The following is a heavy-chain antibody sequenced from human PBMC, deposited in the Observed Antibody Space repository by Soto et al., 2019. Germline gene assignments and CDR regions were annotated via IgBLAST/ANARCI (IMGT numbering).Heavy chain of an antibody. V-gene: IGHV3-23*01. J-gene: IGHJ4*02. Sequence: EVQLLESGGGLVQPGGSLRLSCAASGFTFSSYAMSWVRQAPGKGLEWVSGISGSGGRTYYADSMKGRFTISRDNSKNTLYLQIKSLRVEDTAVYYCAKVGIYCRNGGCTAFWCQGTLVTVSS. CDR1: GFTFSSYA. CDR3: AKVGIYCRNGGCTAF. D-gene: IGHD2-8*01. CDR2: ISGSGGRT.